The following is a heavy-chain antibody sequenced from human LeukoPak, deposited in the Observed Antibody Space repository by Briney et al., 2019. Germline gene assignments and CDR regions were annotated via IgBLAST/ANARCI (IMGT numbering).Heavy chain of an antibody. CDR2: INHSGST. V-gene: IGHV4-34*01. D-gene: IGHD4-23*01. J-gene: IGHJ4*02. CDR3: ARVYGGQGDY. CDR1: GGSFSGYY. Sequence: PSETLSLTCAVYGGSFSGYYWSWIRQPPGKGLEWIGEINHSGSTNYNPSLKSRVTISVDTSKNQFSLKLSSVTAADTAVYYCARVYGGQGDYWGQGTLVTVSS.